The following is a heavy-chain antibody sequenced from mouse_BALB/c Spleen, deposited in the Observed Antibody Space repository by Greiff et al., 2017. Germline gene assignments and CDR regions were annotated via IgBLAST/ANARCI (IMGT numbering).Heavy chain of an antibody. D-gene: IGHD2-4*01. CDR2: ILPGSGST. J-gene: IGHJ3*01. Sequence: QVQLKQSGAELMKPGASVKISCKATGYTFSSYWIEWVKQRPGHGLEWIGEILPGSGSTNYNEKFKGKATFTADTSSNTAYMQLSSLTSEDSAVYYCARWGDYERAWFAYWGQGTLVTVSA. CDR1: GYTFSSYW. V-gene: IGHV1-9*01. CDR3: ARWGDYERAWFAY.